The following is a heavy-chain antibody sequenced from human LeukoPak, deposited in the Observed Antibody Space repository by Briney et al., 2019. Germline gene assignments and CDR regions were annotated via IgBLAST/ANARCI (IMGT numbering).Heavy chain of an antibody. CDR1: GFTFSSYG. D-gene: IGHD1-26*01. V-gene: IGHV3-33*01. Sequence: PGRSLRLSCAASGFTFSSYGMHRVRQAAGKGLEWVAVIWFDGSHQHYADSVRGRFTVSRDNSRNTLYLQMNSLRAEDTAVYYCAREKFDSGSHTTPDYWGQGTLVTVSS. J-gene: IGHJ4*02. CDR2: IWFDGSHQ. CDR3: AREKFDSGSHTTPDY.